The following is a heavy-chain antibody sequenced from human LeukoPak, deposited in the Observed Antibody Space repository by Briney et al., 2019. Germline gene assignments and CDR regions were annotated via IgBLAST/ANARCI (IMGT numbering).Heavy chain of an antibody. CDR3: ARESTYYYGSGSYYNFVRWFDP. CDR2: IYTSGST. Sequence: PSETLSLTCTVSGGSISSYYWSWIRQPAGKGLEWIGRIYTSGSTNYSPSLKSRVTMSVDTSKNQFSLKLSSVTAADTAVYYCARESTYYYGSGSYYNFVRWFDPWGQGTLVTVSS. V-gene: IGHV4-4*07. CDR1: GGSISSYY. D-gene: IGHD3-10*01. J-gene: IGHJ5*02.